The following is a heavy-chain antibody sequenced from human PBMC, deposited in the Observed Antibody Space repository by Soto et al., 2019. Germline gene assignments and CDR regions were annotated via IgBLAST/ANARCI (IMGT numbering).Heavy chain of an antibody. V-gene: IGHV3-23*01. CDR2: ISGSGGST. D-gene: IGHD6-13*01. Sequence: PGGSLRLSCAASGFTFSSYAMSWVRQAPGKGLEWVSAISGSGGSTYYADSVKGRLTISRDNSKNTLYLQMNSLRAEDTAVYYCAKGEGGQQPNLSSGMDVWGQGTTVTVSS. CDR1: GFTFSSYA. J-gene: IGHJ6*02. CDR3: AKGEGGQQPNLSSGMDV.